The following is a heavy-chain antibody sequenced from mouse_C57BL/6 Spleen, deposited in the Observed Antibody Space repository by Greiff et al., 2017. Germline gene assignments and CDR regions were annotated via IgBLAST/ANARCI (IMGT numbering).Heavy chain of an antibody. D-gene: IGHD3-1*01. CDR1: GYTFTGYW. J-gene: IGHJ4*01. Sequence: VQLQQSGAELMKPGASVKLSCKATGYTFTGYWIEWVKQRPGHGLEWIGEILSGSGRTNYNEKFKGKATFTAYTSSNTAYMQISSLTTEDSAIYYCARPNSSGYAMDYWGQGTSVTVSS. CDR2: ILSGSGRT. CDR3: ARPNSSGYAMDY. V-gene: IGHV1-9*01.